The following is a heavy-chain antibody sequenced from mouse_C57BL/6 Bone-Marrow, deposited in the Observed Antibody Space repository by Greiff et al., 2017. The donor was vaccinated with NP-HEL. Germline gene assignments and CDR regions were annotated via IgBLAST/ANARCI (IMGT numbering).Heavy chain of an antibody. V-gene: IGHV1-54*01. J-gene: IGHJ1*01. CDR1: GYAFTNYL. CDR2: INPGSGGT. CDR3: ARRYGSSSGGFDV. D-gene: IGHD1-1*01. Sequence: QVQLQQSGAELVRPGTSVKVSCKASGYAFTNYLIEWVKQRPGQGLEWIGVINPGSGGTNYNEKFKGKATLTADKSSSTAYMQLSSLTSEDSAVYFCARRYGSSSGGFDVWGSGTTVTVSS.